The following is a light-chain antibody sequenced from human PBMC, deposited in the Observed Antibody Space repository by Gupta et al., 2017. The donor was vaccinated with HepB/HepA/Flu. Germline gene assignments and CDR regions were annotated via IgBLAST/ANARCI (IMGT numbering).Light chain of an antibody. CDR2: WAS. Sequence: DIVMTQSPDSLAVSLGGRATINCKSSQSVLYSSNNKNYLAWYQQKPGQPPKLLIYWASTRESGVPDRFSGSGSGTDFALTVSSLQAGDVAVYYCQQYYSTPCSFGQGTKLEIK. V-gene: IGKV4-1*01. J-gene: IGKJ2*04. CDR3: QQYYSTPCS. CDR1: QSVLYSSNNKNY.